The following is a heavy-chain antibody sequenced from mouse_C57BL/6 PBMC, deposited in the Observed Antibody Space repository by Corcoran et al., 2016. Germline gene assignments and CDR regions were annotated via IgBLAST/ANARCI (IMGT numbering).Heavy chain of an antibody. CDR1: GYTFTDYY. CDR3: ASQGITTVVNPYYFDY. V-gene: IGHV1-19*01. D-gene: IGHD1-1*01. CDR2: INPYNGGT. J-gene: IGHJ2*01. Sequence: EVQLQQSGPVLVKPGASVKMSCKASGYTFTDYYMNWVKQSHGKSLEWIGVINPYNGGTSYNQKFKGKATLTVDKSSSTAYMELNSLTSEDSAVYYCASQGITTVVNPYYFDYWGQGTTLTVSS.